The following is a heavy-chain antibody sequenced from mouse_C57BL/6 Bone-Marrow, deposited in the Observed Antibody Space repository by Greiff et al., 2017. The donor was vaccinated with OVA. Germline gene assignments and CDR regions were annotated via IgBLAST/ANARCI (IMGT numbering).Heavy chain of an antibody. Sequence: EVQVVESGPELVKPGASVKISCKASGYSFTGYYMNWVKQSPEKSLEWIGEINPSTGGTTYNQKFKAKATLTVDKSSSTAYMQLKSLTSEDSAVYYCARGPTMVTPWFAYWGQGTLVTVSA. D-gene: IGHD2-9*01. V-gene: IGHV1-42*01. CDR1: GYSFTGYY. J-gene: IGHJ3*01. CDR3: ARGPTMVTPWFAY. CDR2: INPSTGGT.